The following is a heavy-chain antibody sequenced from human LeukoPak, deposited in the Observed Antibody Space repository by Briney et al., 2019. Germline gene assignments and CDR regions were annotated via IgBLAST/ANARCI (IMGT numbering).Heavy chain of an antibody. CDR2: IRRDGRET. Sequence: GGSLRLSCAASGFTFTNHWMHWVRHAPGEGGVWVSRIRRDGRETKHADSVKGRFTISRDNAKNTVYVQVNSVGAEDTAVYYCGRDALLGSRSVHYWGQGLLVTVSS. CDR1: GFTFTNHW. CDR3: GRDALLGSRSVHY. J-gene: IGHJ4*02. D-gene: IGHD3-10*01. V-gene: IGHV3-74*01.